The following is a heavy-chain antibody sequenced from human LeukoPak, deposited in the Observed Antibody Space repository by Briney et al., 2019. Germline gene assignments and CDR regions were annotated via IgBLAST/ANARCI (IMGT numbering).Heavy chain of an antibody. CDR2: IIPIFGTA. CDR1: GGTFSSYA. CDR3: ATPKRWHCSGGSCYGYYYYGMDV. Sequence: SVKASCKASGGTFSSYAISWVRQAPGQGLEWMGGIIPIFGTANYAQKFQGRVTITADESTSTAYMELSSLRSEDTAVYYCATPKRWHCSGGSCYGYYYYGMDVWGKGTTVTVSS. J-gene: IGHJ6*04. D-gene: IGHD2-15*01. V-gene: IGHV1-69*01.